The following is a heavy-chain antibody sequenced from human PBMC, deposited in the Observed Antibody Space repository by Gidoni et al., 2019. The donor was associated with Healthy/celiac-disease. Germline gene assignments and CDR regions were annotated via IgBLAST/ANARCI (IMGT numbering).Heavy chain of an antibody. CDR1: GFTFSSYA. J-gene: IGHJ4*02. CDR2: SSSNGGST. CDR3: VKPLDWTTRFDY. Sequence: EVQLVESGGGLVQPGGSLRLSCSASGFTFSSYAMHWVRQAPGKGLEYVSASSSNGGSTYYADSVKGRFTISRDNSKNTLYLQMSSLRAEDTAVYYCVKPLDWTTRFDYWGQGTLVTVSS. D-gene: IGHD3-9*01. V-gene: IGHV3-64D*06.